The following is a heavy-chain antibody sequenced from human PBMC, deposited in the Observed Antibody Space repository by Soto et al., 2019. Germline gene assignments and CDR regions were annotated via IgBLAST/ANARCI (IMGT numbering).Heavy chain of an antibody. Sequence: QVQLQESGPGLVMPSQTLSLTCTVSGGSISGGDYHWTWIHQTPEKGLEWIGAIYYSASTYYNPSLVSRMRMSIDTSKNQFSLKLTSVTATDTAVYYCARDSRTPSGGMDVWGQGTTVTVSS. CDR1: GGSISGGDYH. V-gene: IGHV4-30-4*01. CDR2: IYYSAST. J-gene: IGHJ6*02. CDR3: ARDSRTPSGGMDV.